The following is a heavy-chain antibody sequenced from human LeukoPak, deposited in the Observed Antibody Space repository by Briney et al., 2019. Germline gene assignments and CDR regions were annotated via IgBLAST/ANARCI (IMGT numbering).Heavy chain of an antibody. J-gene: IGHJ5*02. D-gene: IGHD3-10*01. V-gene: IGHV1-2*02. CDR2: INPNSGGT. Sequence: GASVKVSCKASGYTFTGYYMPRVRQAPGQGLEWMGWINPNSGGTNYAQKFQGRVSITRDTSISTTYMELSRLRSDDTAVYYCARYEGFGEFSNWFDPWGRGTLVTVSS. CDR3: ARYEGFGEFSNWFDP. CDR1: GYTFTGYY.